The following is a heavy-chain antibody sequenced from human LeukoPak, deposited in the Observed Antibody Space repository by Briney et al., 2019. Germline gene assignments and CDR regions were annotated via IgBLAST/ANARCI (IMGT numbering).Heavy chain of an antibody. CDR3: ARGANRLDS. D-gene: IGHD1-14*01. CDR2: TYYTGST. J-gene: IGHJ4*02. CDR1: GGSINTYY. Sequence: SETLSLTCSVSGGSINTYYWSWIRQTPGKGLEWIGFTYYTGSTNYNPSLKSRVTMSVDTPKSQFSLKLTSVTAADTALYYCARGANRLDSWGRGTLVNVSS. V-gene: IGHV4-59*12.